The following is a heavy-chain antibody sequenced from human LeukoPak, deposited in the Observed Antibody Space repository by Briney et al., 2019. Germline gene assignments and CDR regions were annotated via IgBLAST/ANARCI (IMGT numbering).Heavy chain of an antibody. CDR2: INWNGGSI. J-gene: IGHJ3*02. CDR1: GFTFDDYG. Sequence: GGSLRLSCAASGFTFDDYGMSWVRQAPGKGLEWVSGINWNGGSIGYADSVKGRFTISRDNAKNSLYLQMNSLRAEDTALYYCARGVTIFGVVRNAFDIWGQGTLVTVSS. V-gene: IGHV3-20*04. CDR3: ARGVTIFGVVRNAFDI. D-gene: IGHD3-3*01.